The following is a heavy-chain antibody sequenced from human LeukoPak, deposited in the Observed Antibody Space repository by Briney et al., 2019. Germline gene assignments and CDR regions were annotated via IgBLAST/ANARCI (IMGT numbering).Heavy chain of an antibody. CDR1: GYTFTSYG. CDR3: ARWLLPLDFDY. V-gene: IGHV1-18*01. D-gene: IGHD3-22*01. CDR2: ISSYNGNT. Sequence: ASVKVSCKASGYTFTSYGISWVRQAPGQGLEWMGWISSYNGNTNYAQKVQGRVTMTTDTSTNTAYMELRSLRSDDTAVYYCARWLLPLDFDYWGQGTLVTVSS. J-gene: IGHJ4*02.